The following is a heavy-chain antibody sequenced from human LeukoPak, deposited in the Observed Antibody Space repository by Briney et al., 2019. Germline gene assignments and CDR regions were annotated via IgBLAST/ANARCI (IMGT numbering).Heavy chain of an antibody. D-gene: IGHD3-10*01. Sequence: GGSLRPSCAASGFTFSSYAMSWVRQAPGKGLEWVSGISGSGGTTYHADSVKGRFTVSRDNSKNTLYLQMNSLRAEDTAVYYCARGGSSSGSLDYWGQGTLVTVSS. V-gene: IGHV3-23*01. J-gene: IGHJ4*02. CDR2: ISGSGGTT. CDR1: GFTFSSYA. CDR3: ARGGSSSGSLDY.